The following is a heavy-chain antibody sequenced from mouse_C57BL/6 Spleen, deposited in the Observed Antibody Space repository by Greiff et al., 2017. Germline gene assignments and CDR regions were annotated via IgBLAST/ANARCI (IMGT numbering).Heavy chain of an antibody. V-gene: IGHV1-53*01. Sequence: QVQLQQPGTELVKPGASVKLSCKASGYTFTSYWMHWVKPRPGQGLEWIGNINPSNGGTNYNEKFKSKATLTVDKSSSTAYMQLSSLTSEDSAVYYCARSGYVGYRFAYWGQGTTLTVSS. CDR1: GYTFTSYW. J-gene: IGHJ2*01. CDR2: INPSNGGT. D-gene: IGHD2-3*01. CDR3: ARSGYVGYRFAY.